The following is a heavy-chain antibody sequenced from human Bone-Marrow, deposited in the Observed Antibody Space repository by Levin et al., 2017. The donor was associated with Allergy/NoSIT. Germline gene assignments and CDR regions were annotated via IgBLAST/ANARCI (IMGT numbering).Heavy chain of an antibody. CDR3: VRDAEGGYAYGSYWFFDL. D-gene: IGHD5-12*01. V-gene: IGHV1-69*06. CDR2: FMPMFGTA. CDR1: GGTFNNYA. J-gene: IGHJ2*01. Sequence: SVKVSCKVSGGTFNNYAISWVRQAPGQGFEWVGGFMPMFGTATYAQKFQGRVTVSADKSTRTAYMELSSLRPEDTALYFCVRDAEGGYAYGSYWFFDLWGRGTLVTVSS.